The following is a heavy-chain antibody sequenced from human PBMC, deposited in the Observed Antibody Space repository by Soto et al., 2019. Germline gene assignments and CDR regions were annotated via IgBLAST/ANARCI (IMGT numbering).Heavy chain of an antibody. CDR2: IYWNDDK. V-gene: IGHV2-5*01. CDR3: AHSSGRKGAFDY. J-gene: IGHJ4*02. Sequence: QITLKESGPTLVKPTQTLTLTCTLSGFSLTTSGVTVGWIRQPPGKALEWLALIYWNDDKRYSPSLKSRLTITKDTSKNQVVLTMTTMDPVDTATYFCAHSSGRKGAFDYWGQGTLVTVSS. D-gene: IGHD1-1*01. CDR1: GFSLTTSGVT.